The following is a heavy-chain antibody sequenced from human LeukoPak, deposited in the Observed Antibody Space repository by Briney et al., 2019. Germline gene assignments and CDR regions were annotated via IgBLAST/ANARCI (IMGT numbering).Heavy chain of an antibody. J-gene: IGHJ4*02. CDR2: INPTSGGT. CDR1: GYMFTAYY. D-gene: IGHD3-22*01. CDR3: ATTYYYDSTGSPRHYFDY. Sequence: GASVKVSCTASGYMFTAYYIHWVRQAPGQGLEWMGWINPTSGGTNYAQNFQGRVTITRDTSITTAYMELSGLRPDDTAVYYCATTYYYDSTGSPRHYFDYWDQRTLSPSPQ. V-gene: IGHV1-2*02.